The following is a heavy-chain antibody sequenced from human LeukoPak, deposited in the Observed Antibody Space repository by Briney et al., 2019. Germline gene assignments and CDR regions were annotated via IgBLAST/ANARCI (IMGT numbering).Heavy chain of an antibody. CDR2: ISSSGSTI. Sequence: GGSLRLSCAASGFTFSDYYMSWIRQAPGKGLEWVSYISSSGSTIYYADSVKGRLTTSRDNAKNSLYLQMNSLRAEDTAVYYCASSAPQGRYYDTLDYWGQGTLVTVSS. D-gene: IGHD3-22*01. V-gene: IGHV3-11*01. J-gene: IGHJ4*02. CDR3: ASSAPQGRYYDTLDY. CDR1: GFTFSDYY.